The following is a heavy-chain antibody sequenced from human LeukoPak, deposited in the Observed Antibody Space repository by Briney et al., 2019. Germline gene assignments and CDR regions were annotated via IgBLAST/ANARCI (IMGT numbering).Heavy chain of an antibody. V-gene: IGHV4-4*07. Sequence: KASETLSLTCTVSGGSISSYYWSWIRQPAGKGLEWIGRIYTSGSTNYNPSLKSRVTMSVDTSKNQVSLKLSSVPAADTAVYYCARDGGSGYYYYYYGMDVWGQGTMVTVSS. CDR3: ARDGGSGYYYYYYGMDV. D-gene: IGHD3-22*01. CDR1: GGSISSYY. J-gene: IGHJ6*02. CDR2: IYTSGST.